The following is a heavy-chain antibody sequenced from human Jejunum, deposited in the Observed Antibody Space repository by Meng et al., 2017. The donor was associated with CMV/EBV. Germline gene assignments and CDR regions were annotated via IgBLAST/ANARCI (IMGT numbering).Heavy chain of an antibody. CDR3: ARDSDYYDSSDPTFDY. CDR1: TLANYD. J-gene: IGHJ4*02. Sequence: TLANYDIHWVRQATGQGLEWMGWMNPNSGNTGFAQKFQGRVTMTRNISISTAYMELTSLRSEDSAVYYCARDSDYYDSSDPTFDYWGQGTLVTVSS. CDR2: MNPNSGNT. D-gene: IGHD3-22*01. V-gene: IGHV1-8*01.